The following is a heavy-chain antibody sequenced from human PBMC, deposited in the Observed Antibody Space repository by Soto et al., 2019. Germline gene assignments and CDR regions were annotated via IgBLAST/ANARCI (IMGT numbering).Heavy chain of an antibody. J-gene: IGHJ4*02. CDR1: GFTFSSHW. Sequence: PGGSLRLSCAASGFTFSSHWMTWVRQAPGKGLEWVAYMKEDGSEIYYVDSVKGRFTISRDNAKNSLYLQMNGLRVEDTAMYYCARGHSAPDYWGQGTLVTVSS. CDR3: ARGHSAPDY. CDR2: MKEDGSEI. V-gene: IGHV3-7*02.